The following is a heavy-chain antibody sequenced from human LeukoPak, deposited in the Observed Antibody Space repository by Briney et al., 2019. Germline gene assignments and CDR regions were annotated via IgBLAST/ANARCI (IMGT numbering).Heavy chain of an antibody. D-gene: IGHD1-14*01. CDR3: ARVRKTPHYYYGMDV. J-gene: IGHJ6*02. Sequence: GGSLRLSCAAPGFTFSSYSMNWVRQAPGKGLEWVSSISSSSSYIYYADSVKGRFTISRDNAKNSLYLQMNSLRAEDTAVYYCARVRKTPHYYYGMDVWGQGTTVTVSS. CDR2: ISSSSSYI. V-gene: IGHV3-21*01. CDR1: GFTFSSYS.